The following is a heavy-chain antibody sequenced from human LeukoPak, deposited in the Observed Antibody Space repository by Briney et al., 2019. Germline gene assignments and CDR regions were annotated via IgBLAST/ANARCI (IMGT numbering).Heavy chain of an antibody. J-gene: IGHJ5*02. V-gene: IGHV4-59*01. CDR3: ARVVAEHGNNWFDP. CDR2: IYYGGST. D-gene: IGHD5-12*01. CDR1: GGSISSYY. Sequence: SETLSLTCTVSGGSISSYYWSWIRQPPGKGLEWIGYIYYGGSTNYNPSLKSRVTISVDTSKNQFSLKLSSVTAADTAVYYCARVVAEHGNNWFDPWGQGTLVTVSS.